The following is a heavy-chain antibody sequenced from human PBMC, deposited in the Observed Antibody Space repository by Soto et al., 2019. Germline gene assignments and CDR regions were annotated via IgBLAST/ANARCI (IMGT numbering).Heavy chain of an antibody. CDR3: AKGGDSGSYYYFDY. D-gene: IGHD3-10*01. V-gene: IGHV3-43*01. J-gene: IGHJ4*02. Sequence: GGSLRLSCAASGFTFDDYTMHWVRQAPGKGLEWVSLISWDGGSTYYADSVKGRFTISRDNSKNSLYLQMNSLRTEDTALYYCAKGGDSGSYYYFDYWGQGTLVTVSS. CDR2: ISWDGGST. CDR1: GFTFDDYT.